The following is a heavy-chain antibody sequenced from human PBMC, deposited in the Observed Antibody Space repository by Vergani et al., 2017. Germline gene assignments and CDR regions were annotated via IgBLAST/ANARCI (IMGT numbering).Heavy chain of an antibody. V-gene: IGHV3-9*01. CDR1: GFTFDDYA. CDR3: AKDGDGSGSMDV. J-gene: IGHJ6*04. Sequence: EVQLVESGGGLVQPGRSLRLSCAASGFTFDDYAMHWVRQAPGKGLEWVSGISWNSGSIGYADSVKGRFTISRDNAKNSLYLQMNSLRAEDTALYYCAKDGDGSGSMDVWGKGTTVTASS. CDR2: ISWNSGSI. D-gene: IGHD6-19*01.